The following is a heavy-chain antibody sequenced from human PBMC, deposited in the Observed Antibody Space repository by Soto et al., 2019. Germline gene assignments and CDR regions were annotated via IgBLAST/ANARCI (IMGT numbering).Heavy chain of an antibody. Sequence: SQTLSLTCATSGDSVSSNSAAWNWIRQSPSRGLEWLGRTYYRSKWYNDYAVSVKSRITINPDTSKNQFSLQLNSVTPEDTAVYYCARDQYYRLVGGDSYYYGMDVWGQGTTVTVSS. CDR1: GDSVSSNSAA. D-gene: IGHD1-26*01. CDR2: TYYRSKWYN. CDR3: ARDQYYRLVGGDSYYYGMDV. V-gene: IGHV6-1*01. J-gene: IGHJ6*02.